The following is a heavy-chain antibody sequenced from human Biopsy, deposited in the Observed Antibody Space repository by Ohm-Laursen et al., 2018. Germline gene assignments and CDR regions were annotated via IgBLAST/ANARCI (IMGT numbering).Heavy chain of an antibody. V-gene: IGHV4-59*08. CDR3: ARLSTLFGVADFTDD. D-gene: IGHD3-3*01. CDR1: GGSINSYY. CDR2: ISNSGTT. J-gene: IGHJ4*02. Sequence: GTPSPTSTVPGGSINSYYLSLIPQPPGEGMQWIGSISNSGTTKSSPSLKSRVNISLHTSKNQLSLKLTSVTAADTAVYYCARLSTLFGVADFTDDWGQGTLVTVSS.